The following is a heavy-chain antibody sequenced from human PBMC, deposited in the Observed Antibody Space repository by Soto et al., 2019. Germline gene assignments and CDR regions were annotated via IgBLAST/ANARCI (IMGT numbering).Heavy chain of an antibody. Sequence: EVQLLESGGGLVQPGGSLRLSCAASGFTFSSYAMSWVRQAPGKGLEWVSAISGSGGSTYYADSVKGRFTISRDNSKNPLYLQMNSLRAEDTAVYYCAKDLSPVAYYYGSGSTGGQGTLVTVSS. J-gene: IGHJ4*02. CDR3: AKDLSPVAYYYGSGST. CDR1: GFTFSSYA. D-gene: IGHD3-10*01. V-gene: IGHV3-23*01. CDR2: ISGSGGST.